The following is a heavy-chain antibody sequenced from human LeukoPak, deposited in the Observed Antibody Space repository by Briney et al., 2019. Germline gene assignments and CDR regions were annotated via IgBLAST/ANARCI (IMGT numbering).Heavy chain of an antibody. Sequence: SETLSLTCTVSGGSISSGGYYWSWIRQHPGKGLEWIGYIYYSGSTYYNPSLKSRVTISVDTSKNQFSLKLSSVAAADTAVYYCARDDLDAFDIWGQGTMVTVSS. V-gene: IGHV4-31*03. CDR2: IYYSGST. D-gene: IGHD3-3*01. CDR3: ARDDLDAFDI. J-gene: IGHJ3*02. CDR1: GGSISSGGYY.